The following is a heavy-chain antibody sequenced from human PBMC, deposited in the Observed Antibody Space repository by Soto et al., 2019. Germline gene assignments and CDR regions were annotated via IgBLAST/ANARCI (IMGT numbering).Heavy chain of an antibody. J-gene: IGHJ4*02. V-gene: IGHV4-34*01. CDR1: GGSFSGYY. Sequence: SSETLSLTCAVYGGSFSGYYWSWIRQPPGKGLEWIGEINHSGSTNYNPSLKSRVTISVDTSKNQFSLKLSSVTATDTAVYYCARALPPPFFDIVVVVAATVYFDYWGQGTLVTVSS. D-gene: IGHD2-15*01. CDR2: INHSGST. CDR3: ARALPPPFFDIVVVVAATVYFDY.